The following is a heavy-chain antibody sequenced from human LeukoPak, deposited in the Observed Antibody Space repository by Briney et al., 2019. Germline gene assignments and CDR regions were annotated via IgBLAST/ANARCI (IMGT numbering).Heavy chain of an antibody. CDR2: IYHSGTTYSGST. CDR1: GASMSNYY. J-gene: IGHJ5*02. D-gene: IGHD4-23*01. CDR3: ARAYGGNYNWFDP. Sequence: PSETLSLTCNVSGASMSNYYWVWIRQPPGKGLEWIGSIYHSGTTYSGSTYYNPSLKSRVTISLDTSKNQFSLKVGSMTAADTAVYYCARAYGGNYNWFDPWGQGTLVTVSS. V-gene: IGHV4-39*07.